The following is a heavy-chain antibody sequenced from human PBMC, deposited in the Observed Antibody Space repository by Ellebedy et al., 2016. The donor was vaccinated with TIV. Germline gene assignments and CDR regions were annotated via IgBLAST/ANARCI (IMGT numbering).Heavy chain of an antibody. CDR2: AYYSGTT. J-gene: IGHJ4*02. Sequence: PSETLSLTCTVSGFPIDTYYWSWIRQPPGKGLEWIGYAYYSGTTKYNPSLGGRVSISVDTSNNQFSLKLTSVTAADSAVYYCARLVSSSGWVEDFDYWGQGILVTVSS. CDR1: GFPIDTYY. V-gene: IGHV4-59*08. D-gene: IGHD6-19*01. CDR3: ARLVSSSGWVEDFDY.